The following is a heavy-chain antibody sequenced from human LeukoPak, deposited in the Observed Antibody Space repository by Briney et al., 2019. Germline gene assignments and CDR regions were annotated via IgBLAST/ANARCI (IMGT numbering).Heavy chain of an antibody. D-gene: IGHD2-8*01. J-gene: IGHJ5*02. Sequence: SVKVSCKASGGTFSSYAISWVRQAPGQGLEWMGGIIPIFGTANYAQKFQGRVTITADESTSTAYMELSSLKSEDTAVYYCANEVYATSVSGTGWFDPWGQGTLVTVSS. CDR3: ANEVYATSVSGTGWFDP. V-gene: IGHV1-69*13. CDR1: GGTFSSYA. CDR2: IIPIFGTA.